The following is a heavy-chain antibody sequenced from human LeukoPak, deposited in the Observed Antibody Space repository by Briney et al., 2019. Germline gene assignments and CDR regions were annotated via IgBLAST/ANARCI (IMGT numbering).Heavy chain of an antibody. J-gene: IGHJ4*02. V-gene: IGHV3-30*18. CDR1: GFTFSSYG. CDR3: AKSTGTTN. D-gene: IGHD1-1*01. Sequence: GGSLRLSCAASGFTFSSYGMHWVRQAPGKGLEWVAVIPYDGSNKYYADSVKGRFTISRDNSKNTLYLQMNSLRAEDTAVYYCAKSTGTTNWGQGTLVTVSS. CDR2: IPYDGSNK.